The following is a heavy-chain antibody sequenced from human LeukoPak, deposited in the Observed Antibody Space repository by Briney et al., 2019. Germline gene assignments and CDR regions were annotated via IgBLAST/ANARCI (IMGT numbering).Heavy chain of an antibody. CDR3: ARAQTYYGSGSYLY. D-gene: IGHD3-10*01. CDR2: ISSSSSIV. V-gene: IGHV3-48*02. Sequence: PGGSLRLSCAASGFTFSRYSMNWVRQAPGKGLEWVSYISSSSSIVYYADSLKGRFTISRDNAKNSLYLQMNSLRDEDTAVYYCARAQTYYGSGSYLYWGQGTLVTVSS. J-gene: IGHJ4*02. CDR1: GFTFSRYS.